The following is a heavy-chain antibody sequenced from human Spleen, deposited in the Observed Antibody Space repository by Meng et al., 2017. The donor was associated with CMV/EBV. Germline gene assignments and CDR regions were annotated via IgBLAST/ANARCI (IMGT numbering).Heavy chain of an antibody. V-gene: IGHV6-1*01. CDR2: TYYRFKWCN. J-gene: IGHJ4*02. Sequence: ISGDSVSSKRADSKWIRQSRSRSLVWVGRTYYRFKWCNDYAGSVRGRITVNPDTSKNQFSLQLNSVTPENTAVYYCARDDYGYYFDYWGQGTLVTVSS. CDR1: GDSVSSKRAD. D-gene: IGHD4-17*01. CDR3: ARDDYGYYFDY.